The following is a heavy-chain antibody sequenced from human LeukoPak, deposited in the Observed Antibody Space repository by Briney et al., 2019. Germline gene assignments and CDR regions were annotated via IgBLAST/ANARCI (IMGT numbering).Heavy chain of an antibody. CDR2: IYTSGST. J-gene: IGHJ5*02. V-gene: IGHV4-61*02. CDR3: ARTRRFGALNWFDP. D-gene: IGHD3-10*01. Sequence: PSETLSLTCTVSGGSISSGSYYWSWIRQPAGKGLEWIGRIYTSGSTNYNPSLKSRVTISVDTSKNQFSLKLSSVTAADTAVYYCARTRRFGALNWFDPWGQGTLVTVSS. CDR1: GGSISSGSYY.